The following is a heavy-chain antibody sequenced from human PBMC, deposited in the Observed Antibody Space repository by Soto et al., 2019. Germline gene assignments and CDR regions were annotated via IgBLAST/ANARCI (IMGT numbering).Heavy chain of an antibody. Sequence: GGSLRLSCAASGFTFSSYAMSWVRQAPGKGLEWVSAISGSGGSTYYADSVKGRFTISRDNSKNTLYLQMNSLRAEDTAVYYCAKASRISYYYDSSGYLSRGPGPLVTVSS. CDR3: AKASRISYYYDSSGYLS. J-gene: IGHJ4*02. CDR2: ISGSGGST. D-gene: IGHD3-22*01. CDR1: GFTFSSYA. V-gene: IGHV3-23*01.